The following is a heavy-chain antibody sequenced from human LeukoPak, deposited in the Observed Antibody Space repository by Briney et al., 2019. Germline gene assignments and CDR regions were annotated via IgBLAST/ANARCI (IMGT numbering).Heavy chain of an antibody. V-gene: IGHV3-30*18. D-gene: IGHD2-15*01. Sequence: GGSLRLSCAASGFTFSSYGMHWVRQTPGKGLGWVAIISYEGSDKYYADSVKGRFTISRDNSKNTLYLQMNSLRAEDTAVYYCAKADAPYCSGGSCYLDYWGQGTLVTVSS. CDR2: ISYEGSDK. CDR1: GFTFSSYG. J-gene: IGHJ4*02. CDR3: AKADAPYCSGGSCYLDY.